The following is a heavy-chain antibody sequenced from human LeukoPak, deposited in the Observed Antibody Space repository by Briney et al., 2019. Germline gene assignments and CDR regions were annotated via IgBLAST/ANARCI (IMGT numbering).Heavy chain of an antibody. V-gene: IGHV4-34*01. CDR1: GGSFSGYY. J-gene: IGHJ4*02. D-gene: IGHD6-19*01. CDR3: ARDDSSGPTGEGSFDY. Sequence: SETLSLTCAVYGGSFSGYYWSWLRQPPGKGLEWIGEINHSGSTNCNPSLKSRVTISVDTSKNQFSLKLSSVTAADTAVYYCARDDSSGPTGEGSFDYWGQGTLVTVSS. CDR2: INHSGST.